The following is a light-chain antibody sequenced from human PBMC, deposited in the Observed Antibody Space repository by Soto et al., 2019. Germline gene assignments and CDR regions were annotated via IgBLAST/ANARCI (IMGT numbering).Light chain of an antibody. CDR3: GSYVGSNNLV. J-gene: IGLJ2*01. Sequence: QSALAQPPSASGSPGQSVTITCTGTNSDVGTYNYVSWYQHPPGKAPKFMIYEVSKRPLGVPDRFSGSKSGNTASLTVSGLAADDEADYYRGSYVGSNNLVFGGGTKVTVL. CDR1: NSDVGTYNY. V-gene: IGLV2-8*01. CDR2: EVS.